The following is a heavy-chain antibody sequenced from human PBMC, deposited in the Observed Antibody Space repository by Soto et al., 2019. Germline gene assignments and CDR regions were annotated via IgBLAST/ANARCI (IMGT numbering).Heavy chain of an antibody. D-gene: IGHD3-10*02. Sequence: SETLSLTCAVYGGSFSGYYWSWIRQPPGNGLEWIGEINHSGSTNYNPSLKSRVTISVDTSKNQFSLKLSSVTAADTAVYYCARGRGKIGYYVPDYYGMDVWGQGTTVTVSS. CDR1: GGSFSGYY. V-gene: IGHV4-34*01. J-gene: IGHJ6*02. CDR3: ARGRGKIGYYVPDYYGMDV. CDR2: INHSGST.